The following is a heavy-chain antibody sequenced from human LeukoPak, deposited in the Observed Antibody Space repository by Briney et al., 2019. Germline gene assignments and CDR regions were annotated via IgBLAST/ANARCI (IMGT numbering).Heavy chain of an antibody. CDR2: INWNGGGT. V-gene: IGHV3-20*04. CDR1: GFTFDDYG. D-gene: IGHD3-22*01. J-gene: IGHJ6*03. Sequence: GGSLRLSCAASGFTFDDYGMSWVRQAPGKGLELVSGINWNGGGTGYADSVKGRFTISRDNAKNSLYLQMNSLRAEDTALYYCARGNYDSSGYSYYYYMDVWGKGTTVTVSS. CDR3: ARGNYDSSGYSYYYYMDV.